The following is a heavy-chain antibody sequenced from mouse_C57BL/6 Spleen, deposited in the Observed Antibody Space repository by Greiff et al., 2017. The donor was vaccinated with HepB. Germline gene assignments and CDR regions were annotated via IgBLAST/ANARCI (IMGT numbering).Heavy chain of an antibody. J-gene: IGHJ4*01. Sequence: QVQLQQPGAELVKPGASVKLSCKASGYTFTSYWMHWVKQRPGQGLEWIGMIHPNSGSTNYNEKFKSKATLTVDKSSSTAYMQLSSLTSEDSAVYYCARSGLYYDYDGYYYAMDYWGQGTSVTVSS. CDR1: GYTFTSYW. CDR2: IHPNSGST. D-gene: IGHD2-4*01. V-gene: IGHV1-64*01. CDR3: ARSGLYYDYDGYYYAMDY.